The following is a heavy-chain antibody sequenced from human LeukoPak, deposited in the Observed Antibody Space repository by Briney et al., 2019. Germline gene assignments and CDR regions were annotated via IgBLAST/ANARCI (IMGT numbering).Heavy chain of an antibody. CDR3: AKAADSSSWPEYYYGMDV. J-gene: IGHJ6*02. CDR1: GFTFSSYG. Sequence: GSLRPSCAASGFTFSSYGMHWVRQAPGKGLEWVAVISYDGSNKYYADSVKGRFTISRDNSKNTLYLQMNSLRAEDTAVYYCAKAADSSSWPEYYYGMDVWGQGTTVTVSS. V-gene: IGHV3-30*18. CDR2: ISYDGSNK. D-gene: IGHD6-13*01.